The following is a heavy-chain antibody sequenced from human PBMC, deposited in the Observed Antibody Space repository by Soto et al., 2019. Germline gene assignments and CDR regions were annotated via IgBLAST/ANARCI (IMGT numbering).Heavy chain of an antibody. CDR1: GSTLTELS. Sequence: QVPLVQSGAEVKKPGASVKVSCKISGSTLTELSIHWVRQTPENGLEWMAGFDPEDGKTVYEQRFQGRLAVTEDISTDTAYMELPSLRSEDTAVYFSATVVYTVTMVHWFEYWGQGTQVTVSS. CDR3: ATVVYTVTMVHWFEY. CDR2: FDPEDGKT. V-gene: IGHV1-24*01. J-gene: IGHJ4*02. D-gene: IGHD4-17*01.